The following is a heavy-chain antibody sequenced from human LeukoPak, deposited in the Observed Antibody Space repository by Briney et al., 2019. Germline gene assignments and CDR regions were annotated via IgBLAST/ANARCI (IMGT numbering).Heavy chain of an antibody. Sequence: ASVKVSCKASGYTFASYDINWVRQATGQGLEWMGWMNPNSGNTGYAQKFQGRVTITRNTSISTAYMELSSLRSEDTAVYYCARGESSGGLDYYYYMDVWGKGTTVTVSS. J-gene: IGHJ6*03. V-gene: IGHV1-8*03. D-gene: IGHD2-15*01. CDR3: ARGESSGGLDYYYYMDV. CDR2: MNPNSGNT. CDR1: GYTFASYD.